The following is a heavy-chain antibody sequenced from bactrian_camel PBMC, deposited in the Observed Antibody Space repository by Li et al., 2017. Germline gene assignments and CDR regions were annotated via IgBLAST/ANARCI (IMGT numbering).Heavy chain of an antibody. CDR1: GFSSSNYA. CDR3: AATVEASHPVVAGSIIPGECPNLVGY. CDR2: INARGSMT. J-gene: IGHJ4*01. D-gene: IGHD6*01. Sequence: QLVESGGALVQPGGSLRLTCATSGFSSSNYAMSWVRQAPGKGLEWVSGINARGSMTDYADSVKGRFTMSRDNAKNMLYLQMNSLKPEDTAMYYCAATVEASHPVVAGSIIPGECPNLVGYWGQGTQV. V-gene: IGHV3S30*01.